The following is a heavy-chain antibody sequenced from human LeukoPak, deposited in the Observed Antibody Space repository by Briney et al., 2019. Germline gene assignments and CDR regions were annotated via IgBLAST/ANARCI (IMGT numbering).Heavy chain of an antibody. Sequence: ASVKVSCEASGYTFTGYYMHWVRQAPGQGLEWMGWINPNSGGTNYAQKFQGRVTMTRDTSISTAYSELSRLRSDDTAVYYCARVPKRGNWFDPWGQGTLVTVSS. CDR1: GYTFTGYY. CDR2: INPNSGGT. V-gene: IGHV1-2*02. CDR3: ARVPKRGNWFDP. J-gene: IGHJ5*02.